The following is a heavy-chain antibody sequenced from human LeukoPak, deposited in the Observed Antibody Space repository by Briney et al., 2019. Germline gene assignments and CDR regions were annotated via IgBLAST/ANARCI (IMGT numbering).Heavy chain of an antibody. V-gene: IGHV4-59*01. CDR1: GGSISSYY. CDR2: IYYSGST. Sequence: SETLSLTCTVSGGSISSYYWSWIRQPPGKGLEWIGYIYYSGSTNYNPSLKSRVTKSVDTSKNQFSLKLSSVTAADTAVYYCAREEVERAFDIWGQGTMVTVSS. CDR3: AREEVERAFDI. J-gene: IGHJ3*02.